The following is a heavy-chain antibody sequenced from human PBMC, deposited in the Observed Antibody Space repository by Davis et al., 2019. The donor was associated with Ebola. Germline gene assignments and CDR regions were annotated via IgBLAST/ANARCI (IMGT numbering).Heavy chain of an antibody. CDR1: GFIFSKAW. CDR3: AKCKYYYGSGSNFDY. V-gene: IGHV3-15*01. J-gene: IGHJ4*02. D-gene: IGHD3-10*01. CDR2: IKSKSDGGTA. Sequence: PGGSLRLSCAVSGFIFSKAWMTWVRQAPGKGLEWVGRIKSKSDGGTADYAAPVKGRFTISRDDSKNTLSLQMNSLRAEDTAVYYCAKCKYYYGSGSNFDYWGQGTLVTVSS.